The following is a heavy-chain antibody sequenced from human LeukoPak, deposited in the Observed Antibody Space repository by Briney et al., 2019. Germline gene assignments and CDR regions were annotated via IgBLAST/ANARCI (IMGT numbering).Heavy chain of an antibody. CDR2: IYYTGST. V-gene: IGHV4-59*08. D-gene: IGHD5-12*01. J-gene: IGHJ4*01. CDR3: TSHGSSGHDPLT. Sequence: PSETLSLTCTVSGDSIRSYYWNWIRRPPGKGLEWIGYIYYTGSTSHNPSLKSRVTISLDTSKSQFSLRLTSVTAADTAVYYCTSHGSSGHDPLTWGQGTLVTVSS. CDR1: GDSIRSYY.